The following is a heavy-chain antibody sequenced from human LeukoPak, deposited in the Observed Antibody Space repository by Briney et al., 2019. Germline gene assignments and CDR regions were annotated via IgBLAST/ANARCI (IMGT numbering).Heavy chain of an antibody. Sequence: GGSLRLSCAASEFTFSSYSMNWVRQAPGKGLDWVSAIDSTGDYTYHADSVKGRLTISRDNSKNTLYLQMDSLRAEDTAIYYCAKGSSGGRPYYFDYWGQGTLVTVSS. V-gene: IGHV3-23*01. D-gene: IGHD3-22*01. CDR1: EFTFSSYS. CDR3: AKGSSGGRPYYFDY. CDR2: IDSTGDYT. J-gene: IGHJ4*02.